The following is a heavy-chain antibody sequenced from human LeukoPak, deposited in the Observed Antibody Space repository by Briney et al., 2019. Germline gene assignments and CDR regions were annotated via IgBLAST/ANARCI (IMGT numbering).Heavy chain of an antibody. V-gene: IGHV4-61*08. CDR2: IYYSGST. D-gene: IGHD5-18*01. CDR1: GGSISSGDYY. J-gene: IGHJ6*03. Sequence: SETLSLTCTVSGGSISSGDYYWSWIRQPPGKGLEWIGYIYYSGSTNYNPSLKSRVTISVDTSKNQFSLKLSSVTAADTAVYYCASDTAMATYYYYYMDVWGKGTTVTVSS. CDR3: ASDTAMATYYYYYMDV.